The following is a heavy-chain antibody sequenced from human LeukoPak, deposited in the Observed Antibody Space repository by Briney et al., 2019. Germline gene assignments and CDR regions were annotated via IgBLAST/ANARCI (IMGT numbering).Heavy chain of an antibody. D-gene: IGHD2-15*01. CDR3: VRAPRYCSGGSCYPDY. Sequence: PGGSLRLSCAASGFIFRSHWMDWVRQAPGKGLLWVSRINSDGSSTTYADSVKGRFIIARDNAENTLYLQMNSLRVEDTAVYYCVRAPRYCSGGSCYPDYWGQGTLVTVSS. V-gene: IGHV3-74*03. J-gene: IGHJ4*02. CDR1: GFIFRSHW. CDR2: INSDGSST.